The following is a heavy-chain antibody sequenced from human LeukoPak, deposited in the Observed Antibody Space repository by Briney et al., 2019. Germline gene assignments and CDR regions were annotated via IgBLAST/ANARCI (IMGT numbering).Heavy chain of an antibody. CDR3: AKGPPYYYDSSGPFDY. Sequence: PGGSLRLSCAASGFTFSSYAMSWVRQAPGKGLEWVSAISGSGGSTYYADSVKGRFTISRDNSKNTLYLQMNSLRAEDTAVYYCAKGPPYYYDSSGPFDYWGQGTLVTVSS. J-gene: IGHJ4*02. CDR1: GFTFSSYA. CDR2: ISGSGGST. V-gene: IGHV3-23*01. D-gene: IGHD3-22*01.